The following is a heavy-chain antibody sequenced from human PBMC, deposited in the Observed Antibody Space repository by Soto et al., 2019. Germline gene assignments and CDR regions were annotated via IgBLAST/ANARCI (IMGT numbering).Heavy chain of an antibody. J-gene: IGHJ3*02. D-gene: IGHD2-15*01. CDR3: AHIEVSGSAFDI. V-gene: IGHV2-70*04. CDR2: IDWDDDK. CDR1: GFSFTTSEMR. Sequence: GPTLVNPTQTLTLTCTFSGFSFTTSEMRVGWIRQPPGKALEWLARIDWDDDKFYSTSLRTRLTISKDTSKNQVVLTMTNMDPVDTATYYCAHIEVSGSAFDIWGQGTMVTVSS.